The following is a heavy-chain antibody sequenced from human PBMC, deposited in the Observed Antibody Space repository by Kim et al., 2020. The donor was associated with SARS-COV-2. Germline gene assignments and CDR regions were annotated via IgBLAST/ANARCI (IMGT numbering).Heavy chain of an antibody. Sequence: SETLSLTCTVSGGSISSYYWSWIRQPPGKGLEWIGYIYYSGSTNYNPSLKSRVTISVDTSKNQFSLKLSSVTAADTAVYYCARGASGGTSMYPYYYGMDVWGQGTTVTVSS. CDR1: GGSISSYY. CDR2: IYYSGST. D-gene: IGHD2-2*01. CDR3: ARGASGGTSMYPYYYGMDV. V-gene: IGHV4-59*01. J-gene: IGHJ6*02.